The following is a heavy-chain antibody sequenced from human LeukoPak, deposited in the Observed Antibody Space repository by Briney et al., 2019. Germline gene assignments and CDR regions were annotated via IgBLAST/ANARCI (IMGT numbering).Heavy chain of an antibody. V-gene: IGHV3-23*01. CDR2: INSYGDSK. CDR1: GFTFNSYA. Sequence: GGSLRLSCAVAGFTFNSYAMSWVRQAPGKGLEWVSTINSYGDSKYYADSVKGRFTISRDNSRNTLYLQMSSLRAEDTAVYYCATSSTLIVVAPTAIRDYWGQGPWSPSPQ. D-gene: IGHD2-2*02. CDR3: ATSSTLIVVAPTAIRDY. J-gene: IGHJ4*02.